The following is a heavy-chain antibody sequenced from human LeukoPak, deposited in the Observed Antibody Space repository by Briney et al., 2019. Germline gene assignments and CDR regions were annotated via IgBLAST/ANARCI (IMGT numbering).Heavy chain of an antibody. CDR2: ISYDGSNK. V-gene: IGHV3-30*03. CDR3: YHRYCSSTSCYSYYYYGMDV. Sequence: QTGGSLRLSCAASGFTFSSYGMHWVRQAPGKGLEWVAVISYDGSNKYYADSVKGRFTISRDSSKNTLYLQMNSLRAEDTAVYYCYHRYCSSTSCYSYYYYGMDVWGQGTTVTVSS. D-gene: IGHD2-2*01. CDR1: GFTFSSYG. J-gene: IGHJ6*02.